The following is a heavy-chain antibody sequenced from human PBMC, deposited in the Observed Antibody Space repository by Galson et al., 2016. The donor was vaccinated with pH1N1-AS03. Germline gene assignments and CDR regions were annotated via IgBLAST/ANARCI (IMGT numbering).Heavy chain of an antibody. CDR1: GFAFDDYA. CDR2: ISWNSGRM. CDR3: AKDKSPGVAATEVYCFES. J-gene: IGHJ4*02. Sequence: SLRLSCAASGFAFDDYAVHWVRQRPGKGLEWVAGISWNSGRMGYADFVKGRFIISRDNAKNSVYLQMSRLRAEDTAVYYCAKDKSPGVAATEVYCFESWGQGALVTVSS. V-gene: IGHV3-9*01. D-gene: IGHD3-3*01.